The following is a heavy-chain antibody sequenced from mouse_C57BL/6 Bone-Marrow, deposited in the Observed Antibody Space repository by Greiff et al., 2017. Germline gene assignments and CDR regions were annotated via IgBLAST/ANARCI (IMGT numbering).Heavy chain of an antibody. Sequence: VQLQQSGAELARPGASVKLSCKASGYTFTSYGISWVKQRTGQGLEWIGEIYPRSGNTYYNEKFKGKATLTADKSSSTAYMALRSLTSEDSAVYFGARGGTVVAPYWYFDVWGTGTTVTVSS. CDR1: GYTFTSYG. J-gene: IGHJ1*03. V-gene: IGHV1-81*01. D-gene: IGHD1-1*01. CDR2: IYPRSGNT. CDR3: ARGGTVVAPYWYFDV.